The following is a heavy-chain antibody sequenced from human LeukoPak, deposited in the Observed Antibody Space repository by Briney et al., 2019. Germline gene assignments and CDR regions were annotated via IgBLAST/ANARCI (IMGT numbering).Heavy chain of an antibody. CDR1: GCSISSSSYY. V-gene: IGHV4-39*01. CDR3: ARLLLWFGELSLYYFDY. J-gene: IGHJ4*02. Sequence: SETLSLTCTVSGCSISSSSYYWGWIRQPPGKGLEWIGGIYYSGSTYYNPSLKSRVTISVDTSKNQFSLKLSSVTAADTAVYYCARLLLWFGELSLYYFDYWGQGTLVTVSS. D-gene: IGHD3-10*01. CDR2: IYYSGST.